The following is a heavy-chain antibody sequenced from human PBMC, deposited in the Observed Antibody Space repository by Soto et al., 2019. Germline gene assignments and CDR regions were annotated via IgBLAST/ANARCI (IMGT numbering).Heavy chain of an antibody. J-gene: IGHJ6*02. CDR1: GYTFTSYG. CDR3: ARDIDCISTSCCEVYYYGMDV. CDR2: ISAYNGNT. D-gene: IGHD2-2*01. V-gene: IGHV1-18*01. Sequence: ASVKVSCKASGYTFTSYGISWVRQAPGQGLEWMGWISAYNGNTNYAQKLQGRVTMTTDTSTSTAYMELRSLRSDDTAVYYCARDIDCISTSCCEVYYYGMDVWGQGTTVTVSS.